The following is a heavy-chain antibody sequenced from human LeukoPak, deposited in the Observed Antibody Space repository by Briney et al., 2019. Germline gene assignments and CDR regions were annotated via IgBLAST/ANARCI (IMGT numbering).Heavy chain of an antibody. CDR3: ARMSADSSSWFDAFDI. J-gene: IGHJ3*02. D-gene: IGHD6-13*01. V-gene: IGHV3-11*04. CDR2: ISSSGGTI. CDR1: GFTVSDYY. Sequence: GGSLRLSCAASGFTVSDYYMSWIRQAPGKGLEWVSYISSSGGTIYYADSVKGRFTISRDNAKNSLYLQMNSLRAEDTAVYYCARMSADSSSWFDAFDIWGQGTMVTVSS.